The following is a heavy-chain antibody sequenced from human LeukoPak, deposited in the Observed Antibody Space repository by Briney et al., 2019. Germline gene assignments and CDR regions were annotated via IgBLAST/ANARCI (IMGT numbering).Heavy chain of an antibody. J-gene: IGHJ5*01. D-gene: IGHD2-8*01. V-gene: IGHV4-59*11. CDR1: GGSISGHF. Sequence: SETLSLTCTVSGGSISGHFWSWSRQPPRKGLEWIGFVSYSVDTNYSPSFTGRVTISLDTSKRQFSLNLNSVTAEDTAVYYCTRGNGWYYSWGQGTLVTVSS. CDR3: TRGNGWYYS. CDR2: VSYSVDT.